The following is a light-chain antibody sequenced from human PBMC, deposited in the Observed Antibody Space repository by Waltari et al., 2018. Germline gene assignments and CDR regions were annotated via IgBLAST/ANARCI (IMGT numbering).Light chain of an antibody. V-gene: IGLV2-14*03. J-gene: IGLJ1*01. CDR2: DVV. CDR3: CSYTSSDTYV. Sequence: SALPQPASVSCSPGQSITISCTGTRSDFCLFDYVPWYQQRPGKVPRLIIYDVVKRPSGVSNRFSGSMSGYTATLTISGLQAEDEADYYCCSYTSSDTYVFGSGTTVTVL. CDR1: RSDFCLFDY.